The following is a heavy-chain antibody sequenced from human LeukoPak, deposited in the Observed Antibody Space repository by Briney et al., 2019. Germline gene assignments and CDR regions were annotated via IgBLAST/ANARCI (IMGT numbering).Heavy chain of an antibody. Sequence: GGSLKLSCVASGFSFSTYWMSWVRQAPGKGLEWVANIKQDGGEKYYVDSVKGRFTISRDNAKNSLYLQMNSLSAEDTAVYYCARMNYVSSGWGAPFDYWGQGTLVTVSS. CDR3: ARMNYVSSGWGAPFDY. CDR2: IKQDGGEK. V-gene: IGHV3-7*01. J-gene: IGHJ4*02. CDR1: GFSFSTYW. D-gene: IGHD1-7*01.